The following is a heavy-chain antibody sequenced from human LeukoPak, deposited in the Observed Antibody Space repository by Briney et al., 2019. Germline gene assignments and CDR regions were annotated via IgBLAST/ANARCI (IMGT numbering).Heavy chain of an antibody. CDR3: ARGRAAAGAFDY. CDR1: GGSISSGGYY. CDR2: IYYSGSN. V-gene: IGHV4-31*03. Sequence: SETLSLTCTVSGGSISSGGYYWSWIRQHPGKGLEWIGYIYYSGSNYYNPSLKSRVTISVDTSKNQFSLKLSYVTAADTAVYYCARGRAAAGAFDYWGQGTLVTVSS. J-gene: IGHJ4*02. D-gene: IGHD6-13*01.